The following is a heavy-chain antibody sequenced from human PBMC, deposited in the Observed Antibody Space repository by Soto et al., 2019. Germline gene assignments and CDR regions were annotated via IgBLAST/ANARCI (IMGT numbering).Heavy chain of an antibody. CDR2: INPNTGGT. J-gene: IGHJ1*01. CDR1: GYTFTRYS. V-gene: IGHV1-2*02. Sequence: QVQLVQSGAEVKKPGASVKVSCRASGYTFTRYSVHWVRQAPGQGLEWMGWINPNTGGTRFAPKLEGRVTVTTDPSVRTVYMVVRSLSSDDTAVFYCSVYFDDLQEAAFWGQGTLVTVTS. D-gene: IGHD2-8*01. CDR3: SVYFDDLQEAAF.